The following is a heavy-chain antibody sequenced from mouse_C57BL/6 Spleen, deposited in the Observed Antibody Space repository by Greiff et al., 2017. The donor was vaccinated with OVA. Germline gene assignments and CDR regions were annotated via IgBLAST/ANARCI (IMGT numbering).Heavy chain of an antibody. V-gene: IGHV1-64*01. CDR3: ARRETRVYFDY. Sequence: VQLQQPGAELVKPGASVKLSCKASGYTFTSYWMHWVKQRPGQGLEWIGMIHPNSGSTNYNEKFKSKATLTVDKSSSTAYMQLSSLTSEDSAVYYCARRETRVYFDYWGQGTTLTVSS. D-gene: IGHD3-3*01. CDR2: IHPNSGST. J-gene: IGHJ2*01. CDR1: GYTFTSYW.